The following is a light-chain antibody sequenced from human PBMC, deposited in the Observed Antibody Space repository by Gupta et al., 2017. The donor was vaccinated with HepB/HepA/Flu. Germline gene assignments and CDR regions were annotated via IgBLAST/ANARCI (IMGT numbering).Light chain of an antibody. CDR1: QSVSSN. J-gene: IGKJ4*01. CDR3: QQHQNIRSRT. CDR2: LAS. Sequence: EIVMTQSPATLSVSPGERATLSCRASQSVSSNFAWYQQKPDQAHRLPIYLASTRATGIPARFSGSGCGTEFTLTISSRRSQDFAFDDCQQHQNIRSRTFGGGTKVEIK. V-gene: IGKV3-15*01.